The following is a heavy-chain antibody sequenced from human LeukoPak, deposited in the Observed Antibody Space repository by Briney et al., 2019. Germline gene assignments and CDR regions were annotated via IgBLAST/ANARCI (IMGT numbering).Heavy chain of an antibody. J-gene: IGHJ4*02. CDR2: IYYSGST. CDR3: ASGGSSGYYYLFDY. V-gene: IGHV4-39*01. CDR1: GGSISSSSYY. Sequence: SETLSLTCTVSGGSISSSSYYWSWIRQPPGKGLEWIGSIYYSGSTYYNPSLKSRVTISVDTSKNQFSLKLSSVTAADTAVYYCASGGSSGYYYLFDYWGQGTLVT. D-gene: IGHD3-22*01.